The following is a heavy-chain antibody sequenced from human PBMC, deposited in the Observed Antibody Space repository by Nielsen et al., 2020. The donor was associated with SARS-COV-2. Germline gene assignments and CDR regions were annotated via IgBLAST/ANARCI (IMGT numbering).Heavy chain of an antibody. Sequence: GESLKISCAASGFTFSSYAMSWVRQAPGKGLEWVSAISGSGGSTYYADSVKGRFTISRDNSKNTLYLQMNSLRAEDTAVYYCARDDSLHYDFWSGYSGMDVWGQGTTVTVSS. CDR1: GFTFSSYA. CDR3: ARDDSLHYDFWSGYSGMDV. V-gene: IGHV3-23*01. CDR2: ISGSGGST. J-gene: IGHJ6*02. D-gene: IGHD3-3*01.